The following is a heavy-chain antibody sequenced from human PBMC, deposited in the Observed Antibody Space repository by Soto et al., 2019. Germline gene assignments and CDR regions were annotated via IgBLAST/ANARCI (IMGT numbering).Heavy chain of an antibody. D-gene: IGHD3-10*01. CDR3: ARGWFGPDV. J-gene: IGHJ6*03. CDR2: IDKVGTDS. Sequence: EVQLVESGGGLVQPGGSLRLSCAASEFTFSGRAVHWVRQAPGKGLVWVSGIDKVGTDSTYADSVKGRFTSSRDNAKNTVYLQMNSLGVEDTAVYYCARGWFGPDVWGKGTTVTVSS. CDR1: EFTFSGRA. V-gene: IGHV3-74*01.